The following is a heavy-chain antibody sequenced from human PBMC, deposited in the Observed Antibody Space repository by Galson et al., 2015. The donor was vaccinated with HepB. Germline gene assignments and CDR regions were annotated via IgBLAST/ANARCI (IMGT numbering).Heavy chain of an antibody. CDR2: ISSSSSTI. D-gene: IGHD4-23*01. V-gene: IGHV3-48*01. J-gene: IGHJ4*02. CDR3: AREGGGGNLDY. Sequence: SLRLSCAASGFTFSSYSMNWVRQAPGKGLEWVSYISSSSSTIYYADSVKGRFTISRDNAKNSLYLQMNSLRAEDTAVYYCAREGGGGNLDYWGQGTLVTVSS. CDR1: GFTFSSYS.